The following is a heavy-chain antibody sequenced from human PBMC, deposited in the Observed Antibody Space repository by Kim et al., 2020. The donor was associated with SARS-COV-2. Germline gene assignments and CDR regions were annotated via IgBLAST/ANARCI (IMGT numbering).Heavy chain of an antibody. J-gene: IGHJ6*01. D-gene: IGHD6-6*01. CDR2: IYYSGST. CDR3: SRYDSSSSLHYYFGRDV. CDR1: GGAISSYY. Sequence: SETLSLTCTVSGGAISSYYWSWIRQPPGKGLEWIGDIYYSGSTKYNPSLKSRVTISVDKSKKQFSLKLSSVTAADTAVYYLSRYDSSSSLHYYFGRDVWG. V-gene: IGHV4-59*13.